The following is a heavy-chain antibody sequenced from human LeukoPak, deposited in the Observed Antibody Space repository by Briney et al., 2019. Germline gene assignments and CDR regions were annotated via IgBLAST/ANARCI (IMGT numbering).Heavy chain of an antibody. CDR1: GFTFSNYW. Sequence: PGGSLRLSCAASGFTFSNYWMHWVRQAPGKGLVWVSRINSDGSSSNYADSVKGRFTISRDNAKNTLYLQMNSLRAEDTAVYYCARGAGWVVVPSAYFDYWGQGTLVTVSS. J-gene: IGHJ4*02. V-gene: IGHV3-74*01. CDR2: INSDGSSS. CDR3: ARGAGWVVVPSAYFDY. D-gene: IGHD2-2*01.